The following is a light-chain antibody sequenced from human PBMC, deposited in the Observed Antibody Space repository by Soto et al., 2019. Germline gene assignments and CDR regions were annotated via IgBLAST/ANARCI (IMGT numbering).Light chain of an antibody. CDR2: DIF. V-gene: IGKV3D-15*01. CDR1: QSVGSG. Sequence: EVVMTLSLATLSVYPGERATLSCRASQSVGSGLCWYQQQPAQAPRLVIYDIFTRATHPPTRISGSGSGTEFTLTSSRQPAEDFAVYCCQQYNSWPLTFGGGTKV. CDR3: QQYNSWPLT. J-gene: IGKJ4*01.